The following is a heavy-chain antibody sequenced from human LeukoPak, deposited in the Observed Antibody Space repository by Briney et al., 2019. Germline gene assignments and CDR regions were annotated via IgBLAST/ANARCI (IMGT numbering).Heavy chain of an antibody. D-gene: IGHD1-26*01. V-gene: IGHV3-13*01. CDR1: GFTFSSYA. Sequence: PGGSLRLSCAASGFTFSSYAMHWVRQATGKSLEWISAITTAGDTYYPGSVKGRFTISRENAKNSLYLQMNSLRAEDTAVYYCARLSGKYSGDFDYWGQGTLVTVSS. CDR2: ITTAGDT. J-gene: IGHJ4*02. CDR3: ARLSGKYSGDFDY.